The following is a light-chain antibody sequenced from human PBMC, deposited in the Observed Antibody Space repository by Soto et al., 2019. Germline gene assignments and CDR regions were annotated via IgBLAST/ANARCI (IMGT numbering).Light chain of an antibody. J-gene: IGKJ5*01. Sequence: EIVLTQSPGTLSLPPGERATLSCRASQSVSSSYLAWYQQKPGQAPRLLIYGASSRATGIPDRFSGTGSETDFTLTISRLEPEDFAVYYCQQYDNSPITFGQGTRLEI. V-gene: IGKV3-20*01. CDR1: QSVSSSY. CDR3: QQYDNSPIT. CDR2: GAS.